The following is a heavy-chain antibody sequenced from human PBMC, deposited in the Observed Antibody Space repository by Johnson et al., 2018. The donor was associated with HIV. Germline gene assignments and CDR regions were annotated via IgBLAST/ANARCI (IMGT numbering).Heavy chain of an antibody. Sequence: QVQLVESGGGVVRPGRSLRLSCAASAFSFSNYAMGWFRQAPGKGLEWVAVISNDGSKKYDADSVKGRFTIFRDNSKNTLYLQMHGLRAEDTALYYCARAMETYYDYVWGSGAFDIWGQGTVVTVSS. CDR3: ARAMETYYDYVWGSGAFDI. CDR2: ISNDGSKK. D-gene: IGHD3-16*01. CDR1: AFSFSNYA. V-gene: IGHV3-30-3*01. J-gene: IGHJ3*02.